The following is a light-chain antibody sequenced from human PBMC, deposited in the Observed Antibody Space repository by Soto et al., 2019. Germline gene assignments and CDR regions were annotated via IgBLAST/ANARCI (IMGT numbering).Light chain of an antibody. Sequence: EIVLTQSPVTLSLSPGERATLSCRASQSVRTYLAWYQVKPGQAPRLLIYDASRRASGVRARFSGSGSGTDFTLTISSLEPEDFALYYCQQRNTWPPITFGPGTRLEIK. CDR3: QQRNTWPPIT. J-gene: IGKJ5*01. CDR1: QSVRTY. V-gene: IGKV3-11*01. CDR2: DAS.